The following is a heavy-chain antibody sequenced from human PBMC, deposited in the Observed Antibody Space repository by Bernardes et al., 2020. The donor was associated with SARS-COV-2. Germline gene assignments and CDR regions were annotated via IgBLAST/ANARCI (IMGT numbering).Heavy chain of an antibody. V-gene: IGHV3-7*01. CDR3: ARDHPPLSTVTNFYFEL. CDR1: GFTFSSYS. CDR2: VKQDGSEK. Sequence: GGSLRLSCTASGFTFSSYSMSWVRQSPGKGLEWVTNVKQDGSEKYYVDSVKARFTISRDNAKNSLYLQLNSLRAEDTGVYYCARDHPPLSTVTNFYFELWGRGTLVTVSS. D-gene: IGHD4-17*01. J-gene: IGHJ2*01.